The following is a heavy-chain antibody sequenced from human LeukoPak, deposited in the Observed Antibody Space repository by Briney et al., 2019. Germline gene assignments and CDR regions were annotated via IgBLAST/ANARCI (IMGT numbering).Heavy chain of an antibody. D-gene: IGHD6-6*01. CDR1: GGSISSGDYY. V-gene: IGHV4-30-4*08. CDR3: ARAVYSNSYRFDY. Sequence: SETLSLTCTVSGGSISSGDYYWSWIRQPPGKGLEWIGHVYYSGRTYYNPSLKSRLTVSVDTSKNQFSLKLSSVTAADTAVYYCARAVYSNSYRFDYWGQGTLLTVSS. J-gene: IGHJ4*02. CDR2: VYYSGRT.